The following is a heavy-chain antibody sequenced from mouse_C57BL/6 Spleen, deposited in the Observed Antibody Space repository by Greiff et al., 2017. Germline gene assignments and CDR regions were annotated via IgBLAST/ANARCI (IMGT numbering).Heavy chain of an antibody. CDR1: GYTFTGYW. V-gene: IGHV1-9*01. J-gene: IGHJ3*01. CDR3: ARDYDVYPAWFAY. Sequence: QVQLQQSGAELMKPGASVKLSCKATGYTFTGYWIEWVKQRPGHGLEWIGEILPGSGSTNYNEKFKGKATFTADTSSNTAYMQLSSLTTEDSAIYYCARDYDVYPAWFAYWGQGTLVTVSA. CDR2: ILPGSGST. D-gene: IGHD2-3*01.